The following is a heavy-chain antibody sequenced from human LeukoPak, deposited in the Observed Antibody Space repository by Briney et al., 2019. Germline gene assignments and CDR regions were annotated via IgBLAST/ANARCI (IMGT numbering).Heavy chain of an antibody. CDR2: IRSKANSYST. CDR1: GFTFSGSA. Sequence: GGSLRLSCAASGFTFSGSAMHWVRQASGKGLEWVGRIRSKANSYSTAYAASVKGRFTISRDDSRNTAYLQMNSLKTEDTAVYYCAYGWFDPWGQGTLVTVSS. V-gene: IGHV3-73*01. J-gene: IGHJ5*02. D-gene: IGHD4-17*01. CDR3: AYGWFDP.